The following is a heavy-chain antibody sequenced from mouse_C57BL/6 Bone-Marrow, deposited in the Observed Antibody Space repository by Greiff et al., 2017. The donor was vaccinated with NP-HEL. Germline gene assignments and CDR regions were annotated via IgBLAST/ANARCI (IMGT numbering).Heavy chain of an antibody. Sequence: EVKLVESGGGLVQPGGSMKLSCAASGFTFSDAWMDWVRQSPEKGLEWVAEIRHKANNHTTYYAVSVKGRFTISRDYSKRSVCLQMNSLRAEDTGIYYCTRDSNYWYFDVWGTGTTVTVYS. CDR2: IRHKANNHTT. V-gene: IGHV6-6*01. J-gene: IGHJ1*03. CDR3: TRDSNYWYFDV. D-gene: IGHD2-5*01. CDR1: GFTFSDAW.